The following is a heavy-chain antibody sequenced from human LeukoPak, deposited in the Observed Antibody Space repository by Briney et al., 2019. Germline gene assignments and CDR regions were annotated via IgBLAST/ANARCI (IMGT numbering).Heavy chain of an antibody. CDR1: GYTFTSYG. V-gene: IGHV1-18*01. CDR2: ISAYNGNT. CDR3: ARGAYYYDSSGYYYSLFTPSFDY. J-gene: IGHJ4*02. D-gene: IGHD3-22*01. Sequence: ASVKVSCKASGYTFTSYGISWVRQASGQGLEWMGWISAYNGNTNYAQKLQGRVTMTTDTSTSTAYMELRSLRSDDTAVYYCARGAYYYDSSGYYYSLFTPSFDYWGQGTLVTVSS.